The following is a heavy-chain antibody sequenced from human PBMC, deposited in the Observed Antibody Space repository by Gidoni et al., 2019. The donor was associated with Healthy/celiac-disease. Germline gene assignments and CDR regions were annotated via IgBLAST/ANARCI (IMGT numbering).Heavy chain of an antibody. D-gene: IGHD3-3*01. CDR3: VKDELNVLRFLEGREEGYV. J-gene: IGHJ6*02. CDR2: ISSNGGST. Sequence: GLEYVSAISSNGGSTYYADSVKGRFTISRDNSKNTLYLQMSSLRAEDTAVYYCVKDELNVLRFLEGREEGYVWGQGTTVTVSS. V-gene: IGHV3-64D*06.